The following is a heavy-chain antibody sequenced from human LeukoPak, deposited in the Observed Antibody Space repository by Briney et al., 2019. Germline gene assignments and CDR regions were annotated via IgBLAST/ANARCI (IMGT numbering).Heavy chain of an antibody. J-gene: IGHJ6*02. CDR3: ARAPYSSSGEGTNYYYYYGMDV. CDR1: GGTFISYA. CDR2: IIPIPGTA. D-gene: IGHD6-13*01. Sequence: ASVKVSCKASGGTFISYAISWVRQAPGQGLEWMGGIIPIPGTANYAQKFQGRVTITADESTSTAYMELSSLRSEDTAVYYCARAPYSSSGEGTNYYYYYGMDVWGQGTTVTVSS. V-gene: IGHV1-69*01.